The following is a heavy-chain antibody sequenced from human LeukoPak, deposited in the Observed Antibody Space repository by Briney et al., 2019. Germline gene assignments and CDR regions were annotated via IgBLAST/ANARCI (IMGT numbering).Heavy chain of an antibody. J-gene: IGHJ6*03. D-gene: IGHD3-22*01. CDR2: IYTSGST. CDR1: GGSISSYY. Sequence: SETLSLTCTVSGGSISSYYWSWIRQPAGKGLEWIGRIYTSGSTNYNPSLKSRVTMSVDTSKNQFSLKLSPVTAADTAVYYCARTNDHDSSGYYSWDYYYYMDVWGKGTTVTVSS. CDR3: ARTNDHDSSGYYSWDYYYYMDV. V-gene: IGHV4-4*07.